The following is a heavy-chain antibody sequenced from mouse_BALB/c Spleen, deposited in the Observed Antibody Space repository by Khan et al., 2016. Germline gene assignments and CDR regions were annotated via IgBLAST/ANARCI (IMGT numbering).Heavy chain of an antibody. D-gene: IGHD1-1*01. Sequence: QVQLQQSGAELVKPGASVKLSCKASGYTFTSYDINWVRQRPEQGLAWIGWIFPGDGSTKYNEKFKGKATLTTDKSSSTAYMQLSRLTSEDSAVYFCARSHYYGSSLFDYWGQGTTLTVSS. CDR2: IFPGDGST. CDR1: GYTFTSYD. CDR3: ARSHYYGSSLFDY. J-gene: IGHJ2*01. V-gene: IGHV1-85*01.